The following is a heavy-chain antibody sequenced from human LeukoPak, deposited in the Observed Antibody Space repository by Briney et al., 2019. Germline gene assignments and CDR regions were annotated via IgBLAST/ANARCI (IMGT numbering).Heavy chain of an antibody. CDR1: GFTFSSYG. D-gene: IGHD6-19*01. V-gene: IGHV3-30*02. CDR2: IRYDGSNK. Sequence: GSLRLSCAASGFTFSSYGMHWVRQAPGKGLEWVAFIRYDGSNKYYADSVKGRFTISRDNSKNTLYLQMNSLRAEDTAVYYCARGQWLAYYFDYWGQGTLVTVSS. J-gene: IGHJ4*02. CDR3: ARGQWLAYYFDY.